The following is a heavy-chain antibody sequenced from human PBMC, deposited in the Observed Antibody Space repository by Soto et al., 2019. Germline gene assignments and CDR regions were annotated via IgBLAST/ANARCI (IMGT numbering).Heavy chain of an antibody. D-gene: IGHD1-26*01. J-gene: IGHJ3*02. CDR3: ARGSGNYRAFDI. CDR1: GFTFSPYI. CDR2: IGSSSRPI. Sequence: EVKLVESGGGLVQPGGSLRLSCAASGFTFSPYILYWVRQAPGKGLEWVSYIGSSSRPIYYAESVKGRFTVSRDDAQNSLYLQMNSLRDEDAAVYYCARGSGNYRAFDIWGQGTMVTVSS. V-gene: IGHV3-48*02.